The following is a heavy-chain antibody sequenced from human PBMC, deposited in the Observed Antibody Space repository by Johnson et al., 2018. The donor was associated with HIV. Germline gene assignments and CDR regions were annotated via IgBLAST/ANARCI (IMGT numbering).Heavy chain of an antibody. Sequence: MQLVESGGGVVRPGGSLRLSCAASGFTFDDYGLSWVRQAPGKGLEWVSGMNWNGGSTGYAGSVKGRFTISSDNAKNSLYLQMNSLRGEDTALYYCARGKYCTNGVCYTKGAFDIWGQGTMVTVSS. V-gene: IGHV3-20*04. CDR3: ARGKYCTNGVCYTKGAFDI. CDR2: MNWNGGST. D-gene: IGHD2-8*01. CDR1: GFTFDDYG. J-gene: IGHJ3*02.